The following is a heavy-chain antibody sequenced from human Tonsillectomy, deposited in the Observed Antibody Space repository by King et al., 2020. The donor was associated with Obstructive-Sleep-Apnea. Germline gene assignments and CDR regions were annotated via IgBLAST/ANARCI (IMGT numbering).Heavy chain of an antibody. CDR3: AGAKISGSYYGQFDY. V-gene: IGHV4-31*03. J-gene: IGHJ4*02. CDR2: IYHSGST. CDR1: GDSISSGGYY. D-gene: IGHD1-26*01. Sequence: VQLQESGPGLVKPSQTLSLTCTVSGDSISSGGYYWSWIRQHPGKGLEWIGNIYHSGSTYYNPSLKSRITISVDTSKNQFSLNLSSVTAADTAVYFCAGAKISGSYYGQFDYWGQGTLVTVSS.